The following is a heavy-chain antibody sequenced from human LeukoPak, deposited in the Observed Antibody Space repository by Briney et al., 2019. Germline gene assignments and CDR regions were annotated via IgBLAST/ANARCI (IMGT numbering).Heavy chain of an antibody. D-gene: IGHD3-3*01. CDR2: IYYSGST. CDR3: ARENPSGYYNRPIDY. J-gene: IGHJ4*02. V-gene: IGHV4-31*03. Sequence: PSETLSLTCTVSGGSISSGGYYWNWIRQHPGKGLEWIGYIYYSGSTYYNPSLKSRVTISEDTSKNQFSLKLSSVTAADTAIYYCARENPSGYYNRPIDYWGQGTLVTVSS. CDR1: GGSISSGGYY.